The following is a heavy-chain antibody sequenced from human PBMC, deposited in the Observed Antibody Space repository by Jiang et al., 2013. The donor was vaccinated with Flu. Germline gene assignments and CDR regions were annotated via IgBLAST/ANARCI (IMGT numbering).Heavy chain of an antibody. CDR3: ARGPLAVAGTFDY. J-gene: IGHJ4*02. CDR2: IYYSGST. CDR1: GGSISSSSYY. D-gene: IGHD6-19*01. Sequence: LLKPSETLSLTCTVSGGSISSSSYYWGWIRQPPGKGLEWIGSIYYSGSTYYNPSLKSRVTISVDTSKNQFSLKLSSVTAADTAVYYCARGPLAVAGTFDYWGQGTLVTVSS. V-gene: IGHV4-39*07.